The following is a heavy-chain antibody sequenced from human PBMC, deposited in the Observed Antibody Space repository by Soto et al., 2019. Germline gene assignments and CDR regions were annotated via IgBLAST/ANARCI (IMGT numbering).Heavy chain of an antibody. CDR1: GYTFSGHW. V-gene: IGHV5-10-1*01. CDR2: IDPSDSYI. D-gene: IGHD6-19*01. CDR3: ARHGAAIWLGY. Sequence: GESLKISCKTSGYTFSGHWISWVRQVPGKGLQWMGNIDPSDSYINYNPAFRGHVTFSVDKSSSTAYLHWRSLGPSDTAIYYCARHGAAIWLGYWGQGTPVTLSS. J-gene: IGHJ4*02.